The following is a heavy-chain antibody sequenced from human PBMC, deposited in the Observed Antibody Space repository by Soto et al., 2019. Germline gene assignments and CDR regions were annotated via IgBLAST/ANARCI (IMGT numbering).Heavy chain of an antibody. CDR1: GYTFTSYG. V-gene: IGHV1-18*01. CDR3: ARAVDYYDSSGYSNHEYFQH. Sequence: ASVKVSCKASGYTFTSYGITWVRQAPGQGLEWMGWISPYNGNTNYAQKLQGRVTMTTDTSTSTAYMELRSLRSDDTAVYYCARAVDYYDSSGYSNHEYFQHWGQGTLVTVSS. J-gene: IGHJ1*01. CDR2: ISPYNGNT. D-gene: IGHD3-22*01.